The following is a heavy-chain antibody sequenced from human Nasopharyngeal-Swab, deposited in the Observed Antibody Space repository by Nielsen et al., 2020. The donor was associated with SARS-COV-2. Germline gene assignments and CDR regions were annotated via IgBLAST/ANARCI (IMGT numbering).Heavy chain of an antibody. V-gene: IGHV3-23*01. CDR3: AKDVRGSGSLGCMDV. Sequence: GGSLRLSCAASGFTFSSYAMSWVRQAPGKGLEWVSAISGSGGSTYYAGSVKGRFTISRDSSKNTLYLQMNSLRAEDTAVYYCAKDVRGSGSLGCMDVWGQGTTVTVSS. D-gene: IGHD3-10*01. J-gene: IGHJ6*02. CDR2: ISGSGGST. CDR1: GFTFSSYA.